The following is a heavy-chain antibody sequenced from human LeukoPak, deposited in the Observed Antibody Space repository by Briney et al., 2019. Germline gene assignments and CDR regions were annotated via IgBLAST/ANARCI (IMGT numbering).Heavy chain of an antibody. CDR3: ARVGGFSFGDAYYYGMDV. Sequence: ASVKVSCKASGYTFTSYAMHWVRQAPGQRLEWMGWINAGNGNTKYSQKFQGRVTITRDTSASTAYMELSSLRSEDTAVYYCARVGGFSFGDAYYYGMDVWGQGTTVTVSS. D-gene: IGHD3-10*01. CDR1: GYTFTSYA. J-gene: IGHJ6*02. V-gene: IGHV1-3*01. CDR2: INAGNGNT.